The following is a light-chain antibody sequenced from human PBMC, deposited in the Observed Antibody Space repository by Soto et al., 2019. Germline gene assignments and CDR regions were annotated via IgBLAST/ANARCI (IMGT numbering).Light chain of an antibody. CDR1: QSISSW. CDR2: KAS. J-gene: IGKJ1*01. V-gene: IGKV1-5*03. Sequence: DIQMTQSPSTLSASVGDRVTITCRASQSISSWLAWYQQKPGKAPKLLIYKASSLENEVPSRFSGSGSGTEFTLTISSLQPDDFATYYCQQYSSYSTFGQGTKVEIK. CDR3: QQYSSYST.